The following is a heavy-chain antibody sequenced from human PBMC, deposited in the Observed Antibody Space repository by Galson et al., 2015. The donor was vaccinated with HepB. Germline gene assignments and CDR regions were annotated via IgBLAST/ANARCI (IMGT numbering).Heavy chain of an antibody. CDR3: ALYSGSYTKANRDY. V-gene: IGHV5-10-1*01. CDR1: GYTFTAFW. Sequence: QSGAEVKKPGESLRISCKASGYTFTAFWITWVRQIPGKGLEWMGRFDPSDSYTDYSPSFRGHVTISADKSISTAYLQWSSLKASDTAMYYCALYSGSYTKANRDYWGQGTLVTVSS. D-gene: IGHD1-26*01. J-gene: IGHJ4*02. CDR2: FDPSDSYT.